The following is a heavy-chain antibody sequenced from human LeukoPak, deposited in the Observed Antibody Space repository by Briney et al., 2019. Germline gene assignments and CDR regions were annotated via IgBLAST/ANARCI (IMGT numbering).Heavy chain of an antibody. Sequence: ASVKVSCKVSGYTLTEFSMHWVRQAPGKGLEWMGGFDPEEYETIFAQKFQGRVTITADESTSTAYMELSSLRSEDTAVYYCTTGYSSGRYVLESSYNWFDPWGQGTLVTVSS. CDR3: TTGYSSGRYVLESSYNWFDP. CDR2: FDPEEYET. CDR1: GYTLTEFS. V-gene: IGHV1-24*01. J-gene: IGHJ5*02. D-gene: IGHD6-19*01.